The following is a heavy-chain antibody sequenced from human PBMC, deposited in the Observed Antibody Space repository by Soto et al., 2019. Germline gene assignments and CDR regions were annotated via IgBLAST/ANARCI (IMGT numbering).Heavy chain of an antibody. CDR3: AKVSRASRTLTPDSDH. CDR2: MSFTGSNQ. J-gene: IGHJ4*02. CDR1: GFTLNSYS. D-gene: IGHD3-9*01. Sequence: GGSLRLSCAASGFTLNSYSIHWVRQAPGKGLEWVAVMSFTGSNQYYGDSVKGRFTVSRDTSRNTLYMQMNSLRVEDTAVYYCAKVSRASRTLTPDSDHWGQGTLVTVSS. V-gene: IGHV3-30-3*01.